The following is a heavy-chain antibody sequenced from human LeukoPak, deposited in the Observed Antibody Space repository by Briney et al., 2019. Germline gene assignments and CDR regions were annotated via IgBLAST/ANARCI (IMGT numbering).Heavy chain of an antibody. J-gene: IGHJ6*03. CDR1: GYTFTGYY. D-gene: IGHD3-22*01. V-gene: IGHV1-2*02. CDR2: INPNSGGT. Sequence: ASVKVSCKASGYTFTGYYMHWVRQAPGQGLEWMGWINPNSGGTSYAQKFQGRVTMTRDTSISTAYMELSRLRSDDTAVYYCARGDPITMIVVRVDYYYMDVWGKGTTVTVSS. CDR3: ARGDPITMIVVRVDYYYMDV.